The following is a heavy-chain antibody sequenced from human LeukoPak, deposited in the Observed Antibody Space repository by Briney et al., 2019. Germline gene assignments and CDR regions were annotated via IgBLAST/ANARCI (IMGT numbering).Heavy chain of an antibody. CDR2: ISGSGGST. CDR3: AKGSRKGRITMIVKPYGMDV. Sequence: GGFLRLSCAASGFTFSSYAMSWVRQAPGKGLEWVSAISGSGGSTYYADSVKGRFTISRDNSKNTLYLQMNSLRAEDTAVYYCAKGSRKGRITMIVKPYGMDVWGQGTTVTVSS. V-gene: IGHV3-23*01. D-gene: IGHD3-22*01. CDR1: GFTFSSYA. J-gene: IGHJ6*02.